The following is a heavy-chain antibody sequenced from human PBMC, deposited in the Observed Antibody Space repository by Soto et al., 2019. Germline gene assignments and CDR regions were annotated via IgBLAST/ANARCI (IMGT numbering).Heavy chain of an antibody. J-gene: IGHJ5*02. CDR1: GFTFSSYW. D-gene: IGHD4-17*01. Sequence: EVQLVESGGGLVQPGGSLRLSCAASGFTFSSYWMHWVRQAPGKGLVWVSRINTDGSSTSYADSVKGRFTISRDNAKNMVYLQKNSLRAENTAVYYCARFRVDGDYVPWGQGTLVTVSS. V-gene: IGHV3-74*01. CDR3: ARFRVDGDYVP. CDR2: INTDGSST.